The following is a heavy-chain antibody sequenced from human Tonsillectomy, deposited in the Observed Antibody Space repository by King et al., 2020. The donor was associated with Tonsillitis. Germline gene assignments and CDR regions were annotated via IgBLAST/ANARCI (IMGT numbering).Heavy chain of an antibody. CDR2: IYWNDDK. Sequence: TLKESGPTLVKPTQTLTLTCTFSGFSLSTSGVGVGWIRQPPGKALEWLALIYWNDDKRYSPSLKSRLTITKDTSKNQVVLTMTNMDPVDTATYYCARRNSSGSWFDPWGQGTLVTVSS. D-gene: IGHD6-13*01. CDR1: GFSLSTSGVG. J-gene: IGHJ5*02. V-gene: IGHV2-5*01. CDR3: ARRNSSGSWFDP.